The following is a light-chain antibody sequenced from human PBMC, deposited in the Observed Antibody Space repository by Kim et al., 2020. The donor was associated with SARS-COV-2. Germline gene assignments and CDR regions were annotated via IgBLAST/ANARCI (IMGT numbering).Light chain of an antibody. CDR1: QDIRND. V-gene: IGKV1-17*01. J-gene: IGKJ5*01. CDR3: LQHNTYPIT. CDR2: GAA. Sequence: ASLGDRVTIACRGSQDIRNDVGGYQQNPGRAPKRLIYGAASLQSGVPSRFSGSGSGTEFTLTSSSLQPEDFATYFCLQHNTYPITFGQGTRLEIK.